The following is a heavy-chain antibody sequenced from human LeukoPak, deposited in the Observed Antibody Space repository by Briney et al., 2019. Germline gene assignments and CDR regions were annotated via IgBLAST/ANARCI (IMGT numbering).Heavy chain of an antibody. CDR2: INPNSGGT. CDR1: GYTFTGYY. V-gene: IGHV1-2*02. D-gene: IGHD2-21*01. CDR3: ARSGPCGGDCYSSAGDY. J-gene: IGHJ4*02. Sequence: ASVKVSCKASGYTFTGYYMHWVRQAPGQGLEWMGWINPNSGGTNYAQKFQGRVTMTRDTSISTAYMELSRLRSDDTAVYYCARSGPCGGDCYSSAGDYWGQGTLVTVSS.